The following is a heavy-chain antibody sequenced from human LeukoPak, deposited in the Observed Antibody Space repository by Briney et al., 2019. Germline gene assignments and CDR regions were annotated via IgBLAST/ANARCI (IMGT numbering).Heavy chain of an antibody. V-gene: IGHV4-4*07. CDR1: GGSMRGYF. CDR3: ARDGGADSGGYYYGY. D-gene: IGHD3-22*01. Sequence: PSETLSLTCNVSGGSMRGYFWSWIRQPAGEGLEWIGRIYITGSTSYNPSLKGRVTMSVDKSKNQFSLKLNSVTAADTAVYYCARDGGADSGGYYYGYWGQGTLVTVSS. J-gene: IGHJ4*02. CDR2: IYITGST.